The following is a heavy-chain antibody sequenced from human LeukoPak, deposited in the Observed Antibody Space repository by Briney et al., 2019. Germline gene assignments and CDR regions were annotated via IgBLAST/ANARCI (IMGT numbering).Heavy chain of an antibody. CDR1: GGSISSGGYY. V-gene: IGHV4-30-2*01. CDR3: ARAAAAGGNYFDY. Sequence: PSQTLSLTCAASGGSISSGGYYWSWIRQPPGKGLEWIGYIYHSGSTYYNPSLKSRVTISVDRSKNQFSLKLSSVTAADTAVYYCARAAAAGGNYFDYWGQGTLVTVSS. CDR2: IYHSGST. J-gene: IGHJ4*02. D-gene: IGHD6-13*01.